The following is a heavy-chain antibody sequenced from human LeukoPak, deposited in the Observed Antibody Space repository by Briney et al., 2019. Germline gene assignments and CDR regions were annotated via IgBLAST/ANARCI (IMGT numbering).Heavy chain of an antibody. CDR1: GYTFTDYY. D-gene: IGHD2-2*01. J-gene: IGHJ6*02. CDR3: ARDHCTSNSCYEDFYYGMDV. Sequence: GASVKVSCKASGYTFTDYYVHGVRQAPGQGLEWMGWINPNSGGTEYAQKFQGRVTMTRDTSISTAYMDLSRLGSDDTAMYYCARDHCTSNSCYEDFYYGMDVWGQGTTVTVSS. CDR2: INPNSGGT. V-gene: IGHV1-2*02.